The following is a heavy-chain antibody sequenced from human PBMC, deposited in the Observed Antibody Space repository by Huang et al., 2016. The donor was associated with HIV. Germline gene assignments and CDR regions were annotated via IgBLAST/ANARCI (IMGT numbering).Heavy chain of an antibody. CDR2: INPKRGGT. CDR1: GYTFTDSN. Sequence: QVQLVQSGAEVKNPGASVRVSCKASGYTFTDSNIHGVRQARGQGLEWMGWINPKRGGTIYAQRVQGRTTMTRDTTISTVHMDLRRIQSDDTAVYFCARDWSFGSSTSPADWGQGTLVTVSS. D-gene: IGHD6-6*01. V-gene: IGHV1-2*02. J-gene: IGHJ4*02. CDR3: ARDWSFGSSTSPAD.